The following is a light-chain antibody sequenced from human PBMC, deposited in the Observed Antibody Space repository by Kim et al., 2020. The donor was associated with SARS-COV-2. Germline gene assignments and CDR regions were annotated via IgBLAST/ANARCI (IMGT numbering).Light chain of an antibody. CDR1: QDIRYD. CDR2: ASS. J-gene: IGKJ1*01. Sequence: AVQMTQSPSSLSASVGDRVTITCRASQDIRYDLGWYQQKEGKAPKPLIYASSTLQGGVPSRLSGSGSGTDFTLTISSLQPEDFATYFCLQDNKYPPTFGQGTKVDIK. V-gene: IGKV1-6*01. CDR3: LQDNKYPPT.